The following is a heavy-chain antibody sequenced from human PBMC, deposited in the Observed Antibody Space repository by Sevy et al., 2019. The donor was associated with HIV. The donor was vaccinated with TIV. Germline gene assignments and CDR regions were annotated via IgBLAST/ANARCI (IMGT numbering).Heavy chain of an antibody. CDR1: GFTFSDYN. J-gene: IGHJ6*02. V-gene: IGHV3-11*01. Sequence: GGSLRLSFAASGFTFSDYNMSWIRQAPGKGLEWVPFISSTGSTISYADSVKGRFTISRDNAQNSLYLQMNSLRGEDTAVYYCARDMGAVTYYYYGMDVWGQGTTVTVSS. CDR2: ISSTGSTI. D-gene: IGHD1-26*01. CDR3: ARDMGAVTYYYYGMDV.